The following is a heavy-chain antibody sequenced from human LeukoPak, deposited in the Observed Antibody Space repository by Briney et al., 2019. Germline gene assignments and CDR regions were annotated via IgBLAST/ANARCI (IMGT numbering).Heavy chain of an antibody. J-gene: IGHJ5*02. V-gene: IGHV3-21*01. CDR3: AREGYYGSGSYYPNWFDP. D-gene: IGHD3-10*01. CDR1: GSTLTANA. CDR2: IISSSSYI. Sequence: GGSLDPSGQAPGSTLTANAMSWFRKVPGKGRGWAPSIISSSSYIYYADSVKGRFTISRDNAKNSLYLQMNSLRAEDTAVYYCAREGYYGSGSYYPNWFDPWGQGTLVTVSS.